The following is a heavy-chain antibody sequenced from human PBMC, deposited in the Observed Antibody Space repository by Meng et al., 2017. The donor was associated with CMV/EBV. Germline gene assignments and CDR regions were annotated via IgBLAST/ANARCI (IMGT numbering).Heavy chain of an antibody. Sequence: VQLVTSGAEWKKPGSSVTVSCKASGGTFSSYAISWVRQAPGQGLEWMGGIIPIFGTANYAQKFQGRVTITADESTSTAYMELSSLRSEDTAVYYCARMPRDGYNYIDYWGQGTLVTVSS. D-gene: IGHD5-24*01. J-gene: IGHJ4*02. V-gene: IGHV1-69*12. CDR2: IIPIFGTA. CDR1: GGTFSSYA. CDR3: ARMPRDGYNYIDY.